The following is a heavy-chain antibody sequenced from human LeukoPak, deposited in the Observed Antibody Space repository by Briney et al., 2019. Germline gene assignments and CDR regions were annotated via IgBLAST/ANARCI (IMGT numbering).Heavy chain of an antibody. Sequence: PSETLSLTCTVSGGSISSSSYYWGWVRQPPGKGLEWIGSIRYTHTGSTYYNPSLKSRVTISGDTSKNQFSLKLTSVTAADMAVYYCARRPITMNAFDVWGQGTMVTVSS. J-gene: IGHJ3*01. CDR3: ARRPITMNAFDV. CDR2: IRYTHTGST. CDR1: GGSISSSSYY. V-gene: IGHV4-39*01. D-gene: IGHD3-22*01.